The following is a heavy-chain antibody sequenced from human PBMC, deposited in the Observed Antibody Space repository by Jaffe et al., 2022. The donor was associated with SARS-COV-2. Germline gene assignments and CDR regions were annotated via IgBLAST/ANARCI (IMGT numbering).Heavy chain of an antibody. CDR1: GFTFSSYG. CDR3: AKGRSGSSYDAQDY. V-gene: IGHV3-30*18. Sequence: QVQLVESGGGVVQPGRSLRLSCAASGFTFSSYGMHWVRQAPGKGLEWVAVMSYDGNEKYYGDSVKGRFTISRDNSKNTLYLQMNSLRAEDTAVYHCAKGRSGSSYDAQDYWGQGTLVTVSS. J-gene: IGHJ4*02. CDR2: MSYDGNEK. D-gene: IGHD1-26*01.